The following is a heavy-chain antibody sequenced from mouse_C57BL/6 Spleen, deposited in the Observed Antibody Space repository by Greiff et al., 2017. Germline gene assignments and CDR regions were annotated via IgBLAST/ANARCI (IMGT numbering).Heavy chain of an antibody. CDR3: ARRYYGSSYYFDY. Sequence: QVQLQQSGAELMKPGASVKLSCKATGYTFTGYWIEWVKQRPGHGLECIGEILPGSGSTNYNEKFKGKATFTADTSSNTAYMQLSSLTTEDSAIYYCARRYYGSSYYFDYWGQGTTLTVSS. J-gene: IGHJ2*01. V-gene: IGHV1-9*01. D-gene: IGHD1-1*01. CDR1: GYTFTGYW. CDR2: ILPGSGST.